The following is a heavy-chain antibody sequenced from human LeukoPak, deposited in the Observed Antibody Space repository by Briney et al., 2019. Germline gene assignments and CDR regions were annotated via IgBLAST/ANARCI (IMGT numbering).Heavy chain of an antibody. Sequence: SETLSLTCTVSGGSISSSSYYWGWIRQPPGKGLEWIGSIYYSGSTYYNPSLKSRVTISVDTSKNQFSLKLSSVTAADTAVYYCARTVVVAATPYHFGYWGQGTLVTVSS. CDR3: ARTVVVAATPYHFGY. V-gene: IGHV4-39*07. CDR2: IYYSGST. CDR1: GGSISSSSYY. J-gene: IGHJ4*02. D-gene: IGHD2-15*01.